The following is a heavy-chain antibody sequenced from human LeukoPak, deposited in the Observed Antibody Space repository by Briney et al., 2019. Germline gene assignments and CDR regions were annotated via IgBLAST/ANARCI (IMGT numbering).Heavy chain of an antibody. CDR1: GFTFSIYT. CDR3: ARDSYGDYYFDY. CDR2: ISSSSSYI. J-gene: IGHJ4*02. Sequence: GGSLRLSCAASGFTFSIYTMNWVRQAPGKGLEWVSSISSSSSYIYYADSVKGRFTISRDNAKNSLYLQMNSLRAEDTAVYYCARDSYGDYYFDYWGQGTLVTVSS. D-gene: IGHD4-17*01. V-gene: IGHV3-21*01.